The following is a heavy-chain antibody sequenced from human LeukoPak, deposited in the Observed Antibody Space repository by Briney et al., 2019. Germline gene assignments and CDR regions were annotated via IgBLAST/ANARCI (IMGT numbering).Heavy chain of an antibody. Sequence: SETLSLTCTVSGDSISSSSYYWVWIRQPPGKGLEWIGSIYYSGSTYYNPSLKSRGTILVDTSKSQFSLKLSSVTAADTAVYYCARSRYGVTHDYWGQGTLVTVSS. CDR1: GDSISSSSYY. V-gene: IGHV4-39*07. CDR3: ARSRYGVTHDY. J-gene: IGHJ4*02. CDR2: IYYSGST. D-gene: IGHD3-10*01.